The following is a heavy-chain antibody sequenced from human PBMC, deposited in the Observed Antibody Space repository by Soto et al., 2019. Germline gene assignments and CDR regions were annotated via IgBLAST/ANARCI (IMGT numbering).Heavy chain of an antibody. J-gene: IGHJ4*02. CDR3: ARTQTNDY. Sequence: GASVKVSCRASGYTITGYYINWVRQAPGQGLEWMGWINTNSGGTNYAQKFQGRVTMTRDTSISTAYMELSRLTSDDTAVYYCARTQTNDYWGQGTLVTVSS. CDR2: INTNSGGT. CDR1: GYTITGYY. V-gene: IGHV1-2*02.